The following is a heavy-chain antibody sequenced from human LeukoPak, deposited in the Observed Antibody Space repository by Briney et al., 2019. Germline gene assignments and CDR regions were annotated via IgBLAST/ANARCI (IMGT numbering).Heavy chain of an antibody. CDR1: GGSISSYY. Sequence: SETLSLTCTVSGGSISSYYWSWIRQPPGRGLEWIGYIYYSGSTNYNPSLKSRVTISVDTSKNQFSLKLSSVTAADTAVYYCAREGGGYDSGYFDLWGRGTLVTVSS. J-gene: IGHJ2*01. V-gene: IGHV4-59*01. CDR2: IYYSGST. D-gene: IGHD5-12*01. CDR3: AREGGGYDSGYFDL.